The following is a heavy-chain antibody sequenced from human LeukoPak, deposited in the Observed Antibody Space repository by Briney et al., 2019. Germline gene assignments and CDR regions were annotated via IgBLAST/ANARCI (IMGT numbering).Heavy chain of an antibody. CDR2: IKSKTDGGTT. CDR3: TTAISYYYDSSGPYYPSDDAFDI. Sequence: GGSLRLSCAASGFTFSNAWMSWVRQAPGKGLEWVGRIKSKTDGGTTDYAAPVKGRFTISRDDSKNTLYLQMNSLKTEDTAVYYCTTAISYYYDSSGPYYPSDDAFDIWGQGTMVTVSS. CDR1: GFTFSNAW. D-gene: IGHD3-22*01. J-gene: IGHJ3*02. V-gene: IGHV3-15*01.